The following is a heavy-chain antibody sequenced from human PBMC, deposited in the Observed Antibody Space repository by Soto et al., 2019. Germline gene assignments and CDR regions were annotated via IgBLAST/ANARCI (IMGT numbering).Heavy chain of an antibody. J-gene: IGHJ4*02. CDR2: IYYSGST. V-gene: IGHV4-39*01. CDR3: ARRRGIAAAGPYYFDY. Sequence: SETLSLTCTVSGGSISSSSYYWGWIRQPPGKGLEWIGSIYYSGSTYYNPSLKSRVTISVDTSKNQFSLKLSSVTAADTAVYYCARRRGIAAAGPYYFDYWGQGTLVTVSS. D-gene: IGHD6-13*01. CDR1: GGSISSSSYY.